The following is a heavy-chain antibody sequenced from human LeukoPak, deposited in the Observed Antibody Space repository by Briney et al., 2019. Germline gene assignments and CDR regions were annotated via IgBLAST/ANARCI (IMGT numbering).Heavy chain of an antibody. CDR1: GFTFSSYW. D-gene: IGHD6-19*01. CDR3: ARDIGRSGWFSMDV. Sequence: GGSLRLSCAASGFTFSSYWMSWVRQAPGKGLEWVSVIYSGGSTYYADSVKGRFTISRDNSKNTLYLQMNSLRAEDTAVYYCARDIGRSGWFSMDVWGKGTTVTISS. CDR2: IYSGGST. V-gene: IGHV3-66*01. J-gene: IGHJ6*04.